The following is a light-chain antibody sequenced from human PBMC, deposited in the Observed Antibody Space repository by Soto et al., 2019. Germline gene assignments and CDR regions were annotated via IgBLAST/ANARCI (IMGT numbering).Light chain of an antibody. V-gene: IGKV4-1*01. J-gene: IGKJ1*01. Sequence: DIVMTQSPDSLAVSLGERATFNCKSSQSILDRSKNKYYLAWYQQKSGQPPKLLIYWASLRESGVPDRFTGSGSGTDFTVTISSLKAEDGAVYYCQQYFTSPLTFGQGTQVEI. CDR2: WAS. CDR1: QSILDRSKNKYY. CDR3: QQYFTSPLT.